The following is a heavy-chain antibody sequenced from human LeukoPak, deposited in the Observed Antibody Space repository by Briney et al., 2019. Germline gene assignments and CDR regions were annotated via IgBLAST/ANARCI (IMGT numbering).Heavy chain of an antibody. D-gene: IGHD5-18*01. Sequence: GGSLRLSCAASGFTFGSYEMNWVRQAPGKGLEWVSYISSSGSTIYYADSVKGRFTISRDNAKNSLYLQMNSLRAEDTAVYYCARVEGYSFGSVSSYYWGQGTLVTVSS. CDR1: GFTFGSYE. V-gene: IGHV3-48*03. CDR2: ISSSGSTI. J-gene: IGHJ4*02. CDR3: ARVEGYSFGSVSSYY.